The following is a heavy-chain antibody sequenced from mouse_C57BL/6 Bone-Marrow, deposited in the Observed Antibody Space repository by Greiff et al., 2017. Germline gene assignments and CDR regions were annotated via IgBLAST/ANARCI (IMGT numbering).Heavy chain of an antibody. D-gene: IGHD1-1*01. V-gene: IGHV1-19*01. J-gene: IGHJ2*01. CDR1: GYKFNDYY. Sequence: EVQLQQSGPVLVKPGASVKMSCKASGYKFNDYYMNWVKQSHGKSLEWIGVINPYNGGTSYNQKFKGKDTLTVDKSSSTAYMELNSLTSEDSAVYYCARSHYYGSIHYFDYWGQGTTLTVSS. CDR3: ARSHYYGSIHYFDY. CDR2: INPYNGGT.